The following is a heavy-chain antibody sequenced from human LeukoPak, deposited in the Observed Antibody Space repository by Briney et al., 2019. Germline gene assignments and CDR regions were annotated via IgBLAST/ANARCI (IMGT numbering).Heavy chain of an antibody. V-gene: IGHV1-46*01. D-gene: IGHD3-22*01. J-gene: IGHJ4*02. Sequence: ASVKVSCKASGYTFTSYYMHWVRQAPGQGLEWMGIINPSGGSTSYAQKFQGRVTMTRDTSTSTVYMELSGLRSEDTAVYYCARDPVVITPGFFFDYWGQGTLVTVSS. CDR2: INPSGGST. CDR1: GYTFTSYY. CDR3: ARDPVVITPGFFFDY.